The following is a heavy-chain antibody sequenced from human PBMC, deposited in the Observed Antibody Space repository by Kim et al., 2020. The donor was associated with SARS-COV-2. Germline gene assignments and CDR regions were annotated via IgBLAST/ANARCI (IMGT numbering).Heavy chain of an antibody. D-gene: IGHD3-10*01. CDR3: ARGKASSEFDY. J-gene: IGHJ4*02. V-gene: IGHV1-46*01. CDR1: GYTFTNYF. CDR2: INPRDGST. Sequence: ASVKVSCKASGYTFTNYFLHWVRQAPGQGLEWMGIINPRDGSTSPAQRFQGRVILTTDTSTSTVDMELSSLTSADTAVYYCARGKASSEFDYWGQGTLVSVSS.